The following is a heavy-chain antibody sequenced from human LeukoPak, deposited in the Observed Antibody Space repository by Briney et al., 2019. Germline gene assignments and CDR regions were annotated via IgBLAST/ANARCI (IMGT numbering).Heavy chain of an antibody. Sequence: GASVKVSCKVSGYTPTELSMHWVRQAPGKGLEWMGGFDPEDGETFYAQKFQGRVTMTEDTSTDTAYMDLSSLRSEDTAVYYCAVVVPAADNWFDPWGQGTLVTVSS. J-gene: IGHJ5*02. CDR2: FDPEDGET. V-gene: IGHV1-24*01. CDR1: GYTPTELS. D-gene: IGHD2-2*01. CDR3: AVVVPAADNWFDP.